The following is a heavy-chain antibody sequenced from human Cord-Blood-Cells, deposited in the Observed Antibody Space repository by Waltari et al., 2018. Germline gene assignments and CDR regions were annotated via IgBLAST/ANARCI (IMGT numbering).Heavy chain of an antibody. D-gene: IGHD5-12*01. CDR1: GFTVSSNY. CDR2: FYGGGST. CDR3: ARGGGRDMRDGYNDY. Sequence: EVQLVESGGGLIQPGGSLRLSCAASGFTVSSNYMSSVRQAPGKGVEWFSVFYGGGSTYYADSVKGRFTISRDNAKNTLYLQMNSLRAEDTAVYYCARGGGRDMRDGYNDYWGQGTLVTVSS. V-gene: IGHV3-53*01. J-gene: IGHJ4*02.